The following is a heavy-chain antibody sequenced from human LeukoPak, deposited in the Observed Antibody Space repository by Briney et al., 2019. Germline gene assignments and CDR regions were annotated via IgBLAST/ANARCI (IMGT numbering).Heavy chain of an antibody. J-gene: IGHJ4*02. D-gene: IGHD3-10*01. CDR3: ARGFYMVRGVACVY. CDR2: INPNSGGT. CDR1: GYTFTGYY. Sequence: ASVKVSCKASGYTFTGYYMHWVRQAPGQGLEWMGWINPNSGGTNYAQKFQGRVTMTRDTSISTAYMELSRLRSDDTAVYYCARGFYMVRGVACVYWGQGTLVTVSS. V-gene: IGHV1-2*02.